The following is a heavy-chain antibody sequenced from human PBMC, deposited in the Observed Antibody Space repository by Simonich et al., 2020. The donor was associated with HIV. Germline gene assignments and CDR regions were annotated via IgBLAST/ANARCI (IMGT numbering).Heavy chain of an antibody. V-gene: IGHV4-34*01. CDR2: IDHSEST. D-gene: IGHD5-12*01. Sequence: QVHLQQWGAGLLKPSETLSLTCAVYGGSFSVYYWNWIRQPPGKGLKWIGEIDHSESTNYNPSIKSRVTISVDTSKNQFSLKLSSVTAADTAVYYCARRSGYDLDYWGQRTLVTVSS. CDR3: ARRSGYDLDY. J-gene: IGHJ4*02. CDR1: GGSFSVYY.